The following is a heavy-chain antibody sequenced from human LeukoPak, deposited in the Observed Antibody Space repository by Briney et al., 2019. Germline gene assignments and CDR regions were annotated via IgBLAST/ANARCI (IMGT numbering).Heavy chain of an antibody. J-gene: IGHJ5*02. CDR2: LHYSGNT. D-gene: IGHD6-19*01. CDR3: ARVRYSSAWGWFDP. V-gene: IGHV4-59*01. CDR1: GASINSYF. Sequence: SETLSLTCTVSGASINSYFWSWIRQPPGKGLEWVGYLHYSGNTNYNPSLNSRVTISVDTSKNQCSLKLTSLTAADTAVYYCARVRYSSAWGWFDPWGQGTLVTVSS.